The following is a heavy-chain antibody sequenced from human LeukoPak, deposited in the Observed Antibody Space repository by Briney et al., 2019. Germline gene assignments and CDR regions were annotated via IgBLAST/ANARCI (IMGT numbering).Heavy chain of an antibody. D-gene: IGHD3-9*01. CDR3: ARALYYDILTGRPYYYYYGMDV. Sequence: GGSLRLSCAASGFTFSSYWMSWVRQAPGKGLEWVANIKRDGSEKYYVDSVKGRFTISRDNAENSLYLQMNSLRAEDTAVYYCARALYYDILTGRPYYYYYGMDVWGQGTTVTVSS. CDR1: GFTFSSYW. J-gene: IGHJ6*02. V-gene: IGHV3-7*02. CDR2: IKRDGSEK.